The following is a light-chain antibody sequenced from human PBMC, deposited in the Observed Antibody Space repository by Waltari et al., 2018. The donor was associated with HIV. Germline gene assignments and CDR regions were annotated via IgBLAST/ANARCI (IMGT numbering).Light chain of an antibody. CDR3: AAAWDDSLNGPV. CDR2: YDD. CDR1: SSNIGNTA. V-gene: IGLV1-36*01. Sequence: QSVLTQPPSVSAAPRQRVTISCSGSSSNIGNTAVNWSQQLPGKAPKLLIYYDDLLPSGVSDRFSGSKSGTSASLAISGLQSEDEADYYCAAAWDDSLNGPVFGGGTKLTVL. J-gene: IGLJ2*01.